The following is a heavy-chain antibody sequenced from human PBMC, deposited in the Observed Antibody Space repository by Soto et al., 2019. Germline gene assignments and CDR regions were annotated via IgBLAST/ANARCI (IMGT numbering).Heavy chain of an antibody. V-gene: IGHV1-46*01. D-gene: IGHD3-10*01. CDR1: GDTFTSYY. CDR2: INPSGGGT. CDR3: TRDLGRDYFGSGSYYFDY. J-gene: IGHJ4*02. Sequence: QVQLVQSGAEVKKPGVSVKVSCKAPGDTFTSYYMHWVRQAPGQGLEWMGIINPSGGGTSYAQKFQGRVTMTRDTSTSTVYVELSSLRSEDTAVYYCTRDLGRDYFGSGSYYFDYWGQGTLVTVSS.